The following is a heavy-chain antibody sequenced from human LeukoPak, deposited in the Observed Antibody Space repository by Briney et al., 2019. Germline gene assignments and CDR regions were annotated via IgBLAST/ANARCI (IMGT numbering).Heavy chain of an antibody. CDR3: ARDSSGYLAYDS. Sequence: GGSLRLSCAASGFTFSTYWMTWVRQAPGKWPEWVANIKEDGSATYYVDSVKGRFTISRDNAKKSLYLQMNSLRAEETAVYYCARDSSGYLAYDSWGQGTLVTVSS. CDR2: IKEDGSAT. J-gene: IGHJ4*02. D-gene: IGHD6-6*01. CDR1: GFTFSTYW. V-gene: IGHV3-7*04.